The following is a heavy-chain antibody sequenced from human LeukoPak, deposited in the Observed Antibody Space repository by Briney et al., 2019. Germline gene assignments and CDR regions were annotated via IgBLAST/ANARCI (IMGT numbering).Heavy chain of an antibody. J-gene: IGHJ4*02. V-gene: IGHV3-23*01. Sequence: PGGSLRLSCAASGFTFSSYGMSWVRQAPGQGLEWVSGISANGSITFYARSVRGRFTISRDNPQNTLYLQMNSLRAEDSALYYCARVVAAAGDYFDYWGQGTLVTVSS. CDR3: ARVVAAAGDYFDY. D-gene: IGHD6-13*01. CDR1: GFTFSSYG. CDR2: ISANGSIT.